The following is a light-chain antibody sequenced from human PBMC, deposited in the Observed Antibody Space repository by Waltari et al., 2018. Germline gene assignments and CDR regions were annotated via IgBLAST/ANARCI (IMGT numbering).Light chain of an antibody. V-gene: IGKV3-11*01. CDR1: QSVNSY. CDR3: QQRSTWPLT. Sequence: IVLTQPPDTLSLSQEARVTISCRASQSVNSYLAWYQQKPGQAPRLLVYDASNRATGTPARFSGSGSGTDFTLTISSLEPEDFAVYYCQQRSTWPLTFGGRTKVEIK. J-gene: IGKJ4*01. CDR2: DAS.